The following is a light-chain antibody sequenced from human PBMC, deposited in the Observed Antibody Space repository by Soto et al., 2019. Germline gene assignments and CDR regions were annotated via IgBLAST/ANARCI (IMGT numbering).Light chain of an antibody. CDR3: QQYNNWPPYT. CDR2: GAS. V-gene: IGKV3-15*01. CDR1: QSVSSN. Sequence: ETLMTQSPATLSVSPGERATLSCRASQSVSSNLAWYQQKPGQAPRLLIYGASTRATGIPARFSGSGSGTEFTLTISSLQSEDFAVYYCQQYNNWPPYTFGQGTKLEIK. J-gene: IGKJ2*01.